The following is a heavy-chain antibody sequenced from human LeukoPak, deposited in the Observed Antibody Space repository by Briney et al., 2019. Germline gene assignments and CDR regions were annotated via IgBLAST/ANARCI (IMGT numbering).Heavy chain of an antibody. CDR2: IYHSGSP. V-gene: IGHV4-39*01. CDR1: GGSITSSRYY. CDR3: ASFVSGASARSYFDD. J-gene: IGHJ4*02. D-gene: IGHD1-26*01. Sequence: SETLSLTCNVSGGSITSSRYYWGWIRQPRGKGLEWVGSIYHSGSPYFNPSLKTRIAISVDTSKNQFSLSLSSVTAADTAVYYCASFVSGASARSYFDDWGQGTLVIVSS.